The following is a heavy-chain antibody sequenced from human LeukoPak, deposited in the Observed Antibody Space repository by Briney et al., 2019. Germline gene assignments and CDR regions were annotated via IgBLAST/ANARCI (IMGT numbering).Heavy chain of an antibody. CDR3: ARESGFGELGAFDI. V-gene: IGHV4-30-2*01. CDR1: GGSISSGGYS. CDR2: IYHSGST. D-gene: IGHD3-10*01. J-gene: IGHJ3*02. Sequence: PSETLSLTCAVSGGSISSGGYSWSWIRQPSGKGLEWIGYIYHSGSTYYNPSLKSRVTISVDRSKNQFSLKLSSVTAADTAVYYCARESGFGELGAFDIWGQGTMVTVSS.